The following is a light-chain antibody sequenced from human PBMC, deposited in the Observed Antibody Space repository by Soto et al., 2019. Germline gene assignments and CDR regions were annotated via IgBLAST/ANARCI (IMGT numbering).Light chain of an antibody. CDR2: AAY. CDR3: QQTYSIPLT. CDR1: QTINKY. Sequence: DIQITQSPSSLAASVGDRVTITCRTSQTINKYLYWYQQKPGRAPKLLIYAAYNLQSGVPSRFSGSGSGTDFTLAISALQPDDFATYFCQQTYSIPLTCGGGTKVDI. J-gene: IGKJ4*01. V-gene: IGKV1-39*01.